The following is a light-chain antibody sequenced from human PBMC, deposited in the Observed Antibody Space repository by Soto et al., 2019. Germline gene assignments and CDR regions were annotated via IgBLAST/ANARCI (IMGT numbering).Light chain of an antibody. V-gene: IGKV1-5*01. CDR3: QQYNYFWA. Sequence: DIQMTQSPSTLSASVGDRVTITCRASQSISNYLNWYQQKPGKAPKLLIYDASNLESGVPSRFSGGGSGTEFSLTISSLQPDDFATYYCQQYNYFWAFGQGTKVDIK. J-gene: IGKJ1*01. CDR2: DAS. CDR1: QSISNY.